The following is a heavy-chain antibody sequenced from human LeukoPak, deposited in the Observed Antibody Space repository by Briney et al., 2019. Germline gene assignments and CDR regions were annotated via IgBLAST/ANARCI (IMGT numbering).Heavy chain of an antibody. CDR1: GGSISGYY. V-gene: IGHV4-59*01. J-gene: IGHJ6*03. CDR2: IYYSGST. D-gene: IGHD2-15*01. CDR3: ARSRRMNYYYYMDV. Sequence: SETLSLTCTVSGGSISGYYWSWIRQPPGMGLEWMGYIYYSGSTNYNPSLKSRATISLDTSKNHVYLSLRSVTAADTAVYYCARSRRMNYYYYMDVWGKGTTVTISS.